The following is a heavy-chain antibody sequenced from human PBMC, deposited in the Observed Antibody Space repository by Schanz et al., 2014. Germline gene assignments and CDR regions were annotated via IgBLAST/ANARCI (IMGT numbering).Heavy chain of an antibody. CDR3: ARDLSSLIQGDV. V-gene: IGHV3-48*01. D-gene: IGHD2-2*01. CDR1: GFTFSSYG. J-gene: IGHJ6*04. CDR2: ISSSSGTI. Sequence: VQLAESGGGVVQPGRSLRLSCAASGFTFSSYGMHWVRQAPGKGLEWVSYISSSSGTIYYADSVKGRFTISRDNAKNLLYLQMNGLRAEDTAVYFCARDLSSLIQGDVWGKGTTVTVSS.